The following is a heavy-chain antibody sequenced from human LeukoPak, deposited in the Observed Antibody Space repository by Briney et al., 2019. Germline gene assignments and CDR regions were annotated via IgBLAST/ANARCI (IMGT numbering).Heavy chain of an antibody. Sequence: GASVKVSCKASGYTFTGYYIHWVRQAPGQGLEWMVWINPNSSATNYAQKFQGRVTVTRDTAISTAYLELSRLRSDDTAVYYCARSGAYYDMDVWGKGTTVAVSS. CDR2: INPNSSAT. CDR3: ARSGAYYDMDV. CDR1: GYTFTGYY. J-gene: IGHJ6*04. D-gene: IGHD4-17*01. V-gene: IGHV1-2*02.